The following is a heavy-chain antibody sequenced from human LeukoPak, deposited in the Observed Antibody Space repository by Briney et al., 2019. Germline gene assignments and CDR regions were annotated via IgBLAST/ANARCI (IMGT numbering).Heavy chain of an antibody. CDR3: ARDIASRYSSSWPPGEAFDI. CDR1: GGSFSGYY. V-gene: IGHV4-34*01. J-gene: IGHJ3*02. Sequence: PSETLSLTCAVYGGSFSGYYWSWIRQPPGKGLEWIGEINHSGSTNYNPSLKSRVTISVDTSKNQFSLKLSSVTAADTAVYYCARDIASRYSSSWPPGEAFDIWGQGTMVTVSS. D-gene: IGHD6-13*01. CDR2: INHSGST.